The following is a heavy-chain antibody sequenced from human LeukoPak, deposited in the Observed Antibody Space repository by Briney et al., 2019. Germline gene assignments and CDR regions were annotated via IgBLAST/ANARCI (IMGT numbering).Heavy chain of an antibody. V-gene: IGHV4-59*01. CDR2: IYYSGST. Sequence: SETLSLTCTVSGGSISSYYWSWIRQPPGKGLEWIGYIYYSGSTNYNPSLKSRVTISVDTSKNQFSLKLSSVTAADTAVYYCAREGHYYDSSGRDYYYGMDVWGQGTMVTVSS. CDR1: GGSISSYY. J-gene: IGHJ6*02. CDR3: AREGHYYDSSGRDYYYGMDV. D-gene: IGHD3-22*01.